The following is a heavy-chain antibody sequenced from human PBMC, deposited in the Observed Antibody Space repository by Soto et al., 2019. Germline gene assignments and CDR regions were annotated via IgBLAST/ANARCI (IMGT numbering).Heavy chain of an antibody. CDR1: GFTFSSYS. V-gene: IGHV3-48*02. Sequence: PGGSLRLSCAASGFTFSSYSMNWVRQAPGKGLEWVSYISSSSSTIYYADSVKGRFTIYRDNAKNSLYLQMNSLRDEDTAVYYCARLDYGGNSRAAFDIWGQGTMVTVSS. CDR2: ISSSSSTI. J-gene: IGHJ3*02. D-gene: IGHD4-17*01. CDR3: ARLDYGGNSRAAFDI.